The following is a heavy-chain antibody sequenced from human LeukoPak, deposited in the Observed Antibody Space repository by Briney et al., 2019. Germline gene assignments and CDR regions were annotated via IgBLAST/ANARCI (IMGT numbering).Heavy chain of an antibody. D-gene: IGHD2-2*01. CDR1: GFTFSYYS. J-gene: IGHJ4*02. V-gene: IGHV3-21*01. CDR3: ARLREIVIIPAAVDY. Sequence: PGGSLRLSCAASGFTFSYYSVTWVRQARGKGLEGVSAIMSSGTYIYYADSVKGRFTISRDNAKNSLYLQMNSLRAEDTAVYYCARLREIVIIPAAVDYWGQGTLVTVSS. CDR2: IMSSGTYI.